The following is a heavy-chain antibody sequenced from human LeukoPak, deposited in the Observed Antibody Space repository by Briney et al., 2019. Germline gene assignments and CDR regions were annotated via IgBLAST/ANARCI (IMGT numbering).Heavy chain of an antibody. CDR2: INTSGKTI. Sequence: GGSLRLSCAASRFPSSSYEMNWVRQAPGKGLEWVSYINTSGKTIYYADSVKGRFTISRDNAKNSLYLQMNSLRAEDTAVYYCAKGRSGSYYDDAFDIWGQGTMVTVSS. V-gene: IGHV3-48*03. CDR3: AKGRSGSYYDDAFDI. J-gene: IGHJ3*02. D-gene: IGHD1-26*01. CDR1: RFPSSSYE.